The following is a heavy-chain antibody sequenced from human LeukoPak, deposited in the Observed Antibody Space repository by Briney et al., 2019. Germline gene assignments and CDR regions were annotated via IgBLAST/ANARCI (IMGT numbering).Heavy chain of an antibody. Sequence: GGSLRLSCVASGFPFGSYPMTWVRQSPVKGLEWVSTIGTTDDTYYADSVKGRFTISRDNYKDTLYLQMHSLGAEDTAIYYCAKSRIVDHRGYFDYWGQGTLVTVSS. CDR1: GFPFGSYP. V-gene: IGHV3-23*01. D-gene: IGHD2-15*01. J-gene: IGHJ4*02. CDR2: IGTTDDT. CDR3: AKSRIVDHRGYFDY.